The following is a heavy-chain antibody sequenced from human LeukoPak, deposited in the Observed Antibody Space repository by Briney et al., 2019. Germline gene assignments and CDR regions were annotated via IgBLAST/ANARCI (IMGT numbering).Heavy chain of an antibody. Sequence: SETLSLTCTVSGGSISSYYWSWIRQPPGKGLEWIGSIYHSGSTYYNPSLKSRVTISVDTSKNQFSLKLSSVTAADTAVYYCARPYDILTGYFGYWGQGTLVTVSS. CDR1: GGSISSYY. D-gene: IGHD3-9*01. J-gene: IGHJ4*02. CDR2: IYHSGST. CDR3: ARPYDILTGYFGY. V-gene: IGHV4-59*12.